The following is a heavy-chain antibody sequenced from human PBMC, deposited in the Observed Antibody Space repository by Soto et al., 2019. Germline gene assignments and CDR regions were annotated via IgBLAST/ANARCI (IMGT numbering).Heavy chain of an antibody. Sequence: PSETLSLTCTVSGGSISSGDYYWSWIRQPPGKGLEWIGYIYYSGSTYYNPSLKSRVTISVDTSKNQFSLKLSSVTAADTAVYYCARSSIRITMVRGVLDVWGQGTTVTVS. CDR1: GGSISSGDYY. CDR3: ARSSIRITMVRGVLDV. J-gene: IGHJ6*02. CDR2: IYYSGST. V-gene: IGHV4-30-4*01. D-gene: IGHD3-10*01.